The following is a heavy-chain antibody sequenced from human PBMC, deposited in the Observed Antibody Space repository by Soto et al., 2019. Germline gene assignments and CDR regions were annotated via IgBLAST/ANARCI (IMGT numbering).Heavy chain of an antibody. V-gene: IGHV4-34*01. Sequence: ETLSLTCAVYGGSFSGYYWSWIRQPPGKGLEWIGEINHSGSTNYNPSLKSRVTISVDTSKNQFSLKLSSVTAADTAVYYCARVRGYSYGYFHYYYYGMDVWGQGTTVTVSS. CDR1: GGSFSGYY. J-gene: IGHJ6*02. CDR2: INHSGST. D-gene: IGHD5-18*01. CDR3: ARVRGYSYGYFHYYYYGMDV.